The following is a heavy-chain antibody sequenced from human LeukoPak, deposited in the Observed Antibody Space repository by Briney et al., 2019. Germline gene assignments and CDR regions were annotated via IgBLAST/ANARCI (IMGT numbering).Heavy chain of an antibody. V-gene: IGHV1-2*02. Sequence: GASVKVSCKASGYTFTSYDINWVRQAPGQGLEWMGWINPNSGGTNYAQKFQGRVTMTRDTSISTAYMELSRLRSDDTAVYYCARDLWRYSSSSNYYYYYGMDVWGQGTTVTVSS. CDR1: GYTFTSYD. J-gene: IGHJ6*02. CDR2: INPNSGGT. CDR3: ARDLWRYSSSSNYYYYYGMDV. D-gene: IGHD6-6*01.